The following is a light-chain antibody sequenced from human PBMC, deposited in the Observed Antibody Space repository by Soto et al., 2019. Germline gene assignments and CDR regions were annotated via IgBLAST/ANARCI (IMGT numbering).Light chain of an antibody. V-gene: IGLV2-8*01. J-gene: IGLJ1*01. Sequence: QSVLTQPPSASGSPRQSVTISCTGTSSDVGGYNYVSWYQQHPGKVPKRMIYEVNKRPSGVPDRFSGSKSGNTASLTVSGLQAEDEADYYCSSYAGSNTDYVFGTGSTVTVL. CDR3: SSYAGSNTDYV. CDR1: SSDVGGYNY. CDR2: EVN.